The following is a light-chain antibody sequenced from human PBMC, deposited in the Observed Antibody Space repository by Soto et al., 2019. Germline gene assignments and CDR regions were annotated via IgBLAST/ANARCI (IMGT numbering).Light chain of an antibody. V-gene: IGKV3-15*01. J-gene: IGKJ1*01. CDR1: QFIGDN. CDR3: QQYNNWPPWT. CDR2: GAS. Sequence: DIVMTQSPATLSVSPGDRAILSCRASQFIGDNLAWYQQKSGQAPRLLIYGASTRATSIPARFSGSRSGTEFTLTISGLQSEEVALYYCQQYNNWPPWTFGQGTRVDIK.